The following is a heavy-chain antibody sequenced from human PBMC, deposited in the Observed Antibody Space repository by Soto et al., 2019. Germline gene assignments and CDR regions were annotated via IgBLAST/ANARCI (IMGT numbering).Heavy chain of an antibody. CDR1: GFTFSTYA. Sequence: EVQLLESGGDLVQPGGSLRLSCVASGFTFSTYAMAWVRQASGRGLEWVSSIYGRDTYYADSVKGRFTISRDNSRSTLYLQMNSLGADDTAVYYCAKTWGVSPRPGPMVYYFDSWGQGTPVTVSS. CDR2: IYGRDT. D-gene: IGHD3-10*01. CDR3: AKTWGVSPRPGPMVYYFDS. V-gene: IGHV3-23*05. J-gene: IGHJ4*02.